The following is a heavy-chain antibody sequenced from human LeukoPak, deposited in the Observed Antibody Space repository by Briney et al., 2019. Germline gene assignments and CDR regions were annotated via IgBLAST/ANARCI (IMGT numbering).Heavy chain of an antibody. Sequence: PGGSLRLSCAASGFTFSSSAMHWVRQAPGKGLEWVAVISYDGSNKYYADSVKGRFTISRDNSKNTLYLQMNSLRAEDTAVYYCARDLAGLSDYWGQGTLVTVSS. V-gene: IGHV3-30*04. CDR3: ARDLAGLSDY. D-gene: IGHD7-27*01. CDR2: ISYDGSNK. CDR1: GFTFSSSA. J-gene: IGHJ4*02.